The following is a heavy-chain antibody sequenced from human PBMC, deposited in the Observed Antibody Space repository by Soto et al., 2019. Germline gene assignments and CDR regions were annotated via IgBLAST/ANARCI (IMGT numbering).Heavy chain of an antibody. J-gene: IGHJ3*02. Sequence: GGSLRLSCAASGFTFSSYWMHWVRQAPGKGLVWVSRINSDGSSTSYADSVKGRFTISRDNAKNTLYLQMNSLRAEDTAVYYCASYDSSGYYFVPDAFDIWGQGTMVTV. D-gene: IGHD3-22*01. CDR2: INSDGSST. CDR1: GFTFSSYW. V-gene: IGHV3-74*01. CDR3: ASYDSSGYYFVPDAFDI.